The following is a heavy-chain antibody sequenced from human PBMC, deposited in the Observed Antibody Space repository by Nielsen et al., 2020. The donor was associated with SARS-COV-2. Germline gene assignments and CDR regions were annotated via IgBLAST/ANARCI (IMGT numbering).Heavy chain of an antibody. V-gene: IGHV3-11*03. J-gene: IGHJ4*02. D-gene: IGHD3-22*01. CDR2: ISSSSSYT. CDR3: VGSSGYYYPDDY. CDR1: GFTFSDYY. Sequence: GSLRLSCAASGFTFSDYYMSWIRQAPGKGLEWVSYISSSSSYTNYADSVKGRFTISRDNAKNSLYLQMNSLRAEDTAVYYCVGSSGYYYPDDYWGQGTLVTVSS.